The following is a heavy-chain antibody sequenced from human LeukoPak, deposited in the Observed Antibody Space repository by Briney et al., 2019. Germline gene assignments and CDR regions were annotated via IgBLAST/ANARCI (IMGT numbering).Heavy chain of an antibody. Sequence: GGSLRLSCAASGFTFSSYAMSWVRQAPGKGLEWVSAISGSGGSTYYADSVKGRFTISRDNSKSTLYLQMNSLRAEDTAVYYCAKDPANYYGSSAVDVWGEGTTVTVSS. CDR1: GFTFSSYA. J-gene: IGHJ6*04. CDR3: AKDPANYYGSSAVDV. CDR2: ISGSGGST. V-gene: IGHV3-23*01. D-gene: IGHD3-22*01.